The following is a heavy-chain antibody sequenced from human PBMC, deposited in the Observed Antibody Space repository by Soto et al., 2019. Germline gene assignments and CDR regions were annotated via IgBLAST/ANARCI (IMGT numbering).Heavy chain of an antibody. CDR3: ARSMFYSDGSNYSPFDY. CDR2: FYYTGSI. CDR1: GGSVSSGNYY. J-gene: IGHJ4*02. D-gene: IGHD3-22*01. V-gene: IGHV4-61*01. Sequence: QVQLQESGPGLVKPSETLSLTCTVSGGSVSSGNYYWSWIRQPPGEGLEWIGYFYYTGSINYNPPLKSRVTISIDASKNQFSLRLSSVTAADTAVYYCARSMFYSDGSNYSPFDYWGQGTLVTVSS.